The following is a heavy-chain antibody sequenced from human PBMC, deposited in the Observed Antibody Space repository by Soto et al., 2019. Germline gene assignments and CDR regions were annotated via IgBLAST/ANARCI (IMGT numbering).Heavy chain of an antibody. CDR2: ISSNGGST. J-gene: IGHJ4*02. V-gene: IGHV3-64D*08. CDR1: GFTFSSYA. D-gene: IGHD6-19*01. Sequence: GGSLRLSCSASGFTFSSYAMHWVRQAPGKGLEYVSAISSNGGSTYYADSVKGRFTISRDNSKNTLYLQMSSLRAEDTAVYYCVKDRARGGQWLDHFDYWGQGTLVTVSS. CDR3: VKDRARGGQWLDHFDY.